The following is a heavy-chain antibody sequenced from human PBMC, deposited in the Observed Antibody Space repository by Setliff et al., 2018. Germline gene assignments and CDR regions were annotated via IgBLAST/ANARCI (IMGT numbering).Heavy chain of an antibody. V-gene: IGHV4-34*01. CDR3: ARVGRRRGIWYSYNWFEP. CDR2: INHSGST. J-gene: IGHJ5*02. D-gene: IGHD6-13*01. Sequence: SETLSLTCAVYGGSFSGYYWSWIRQPPGKGMEWMGEINHSGSTNYNPSLKSRVTISVDTSKNQFALKLRSVIAADTAVYYCARVGRRRGIWYSYNWFEPWGQGTLVTVSS. CDR1: GGSFSGYY.